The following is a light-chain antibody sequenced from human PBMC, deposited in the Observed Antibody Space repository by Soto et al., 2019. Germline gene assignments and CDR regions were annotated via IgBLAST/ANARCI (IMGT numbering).Light chain of an antibody. CDR1: QNINNW. J-gene: IGKJ1*01. CDR2: DAS. V-gene: IGKV1-5*01. Sequence: DIQMTHSPSTLSASVGDRVTITCRASQNINNWVAWYQQKPGKAPKFLIYDASTLASGVPSRFSGSGFGTEFSLTISSLQTDHSGSYYSQLLRTFVQGTKLDSK. CDR3: QLLRT.